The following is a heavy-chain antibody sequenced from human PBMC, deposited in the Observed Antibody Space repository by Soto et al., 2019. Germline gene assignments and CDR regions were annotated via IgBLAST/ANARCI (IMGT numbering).Heavy chain of an antibody. D-gene: IGHD3-10*01. V-gene: IGHV1-46*04. Sequence: QVQLVQSGAEVKKSGASVKVSCKASGYTFSFYYMNWVRQAPGQGLEWMGRINPSDGGTSYAQRLQGRVTMTRDTSTSTVYMELSSLRSEDTAVFYCARSSRFGDLIQLDYWGQGTLVTVSS. CDR1: GYTFSFYY. CDR3: ARSSRFGDLIQLDY. CDR2: INPSDGGT. J-gene: IGHJ4*02.